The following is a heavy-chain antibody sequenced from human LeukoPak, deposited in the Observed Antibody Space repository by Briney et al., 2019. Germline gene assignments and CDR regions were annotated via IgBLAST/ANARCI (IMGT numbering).Heavy chain of an antibody. CDR1: VYIFTCYY. CDR3: ARFYDSSGYPGQYFQY. J-gene: IGHJ1*01. V-gene: IGHV1-2*02. D-gene: IGHD3-22*01. CDR2: INPNSGGR. Sequence: GASVTVSLKSSVYIFTCYYMHWVRPAPAQGLEGMGWINPNSGGRNYAQKFQGRVTMTRYTSISTAYMELSSLRSDDTDVYYCARFYDSSGYPGQYFQYWGQGTLVTVSS.